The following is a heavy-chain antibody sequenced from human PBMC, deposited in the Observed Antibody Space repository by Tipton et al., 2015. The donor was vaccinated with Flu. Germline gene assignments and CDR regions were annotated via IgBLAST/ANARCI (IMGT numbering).Heavy chain of an antibody. V-gene: IGHV3-53*01. Sequence: AVWGFSVSPNYMGWVRQAPGKGLQWVSVIYSGGTTLYADSVEGRFTISRDTSKNILYLQMNSLRADDTAVYYCASGWYYGDFWGQGTLVGVSS. CDR1: GFSVSPNY. CDR2: IYSGGTT. D-gene: IGHD6-19*01. CDR3: ASGWYYGDF. J-gene: IGHJ4*02.